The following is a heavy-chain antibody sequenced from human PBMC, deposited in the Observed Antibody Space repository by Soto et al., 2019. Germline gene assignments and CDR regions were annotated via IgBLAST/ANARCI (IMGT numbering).Heavy chain of an antibody. Sequence: PSETLSLTCTVSGGSISSGGYYWSWIRQHPGKGLKWIGYIYYSGSTYYNPSLKSRVTISVDTSKNQFSLKLSSVTAADTAVYYCARGSSEWWQYFDYWGQGTLVTVSS. CDR1: GGSISSGGYY. J-gene: IGHJ4*02. CDR2: IYYSGST. D-gene: IGHD2-15*01. V-gene: IGHV4-31*03. CDR3: ARGSSEWWQYFDY.